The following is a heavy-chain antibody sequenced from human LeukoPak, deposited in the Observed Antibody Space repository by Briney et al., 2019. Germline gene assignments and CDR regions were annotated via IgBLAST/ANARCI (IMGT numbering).Heavy chain of an antibody. CDR2: IYGGGNT. V-gene: IGHV3-53*01. CDR3: ASWPGGWYGEDS. J-gene: IGHJ4*02. CDR1: AFTFNNYW. Sequence: GGSLRLSCVASAFTFNNYWMHWVRQAPGKGLEWVSVIYGGGNTYYGDSVKGRFTISRDTSRNTLYLQMNSLRAEDTAVYYCASWPGGWYGEDSWGQGTLVTVSS. D-gene: IGHD6-19*01.